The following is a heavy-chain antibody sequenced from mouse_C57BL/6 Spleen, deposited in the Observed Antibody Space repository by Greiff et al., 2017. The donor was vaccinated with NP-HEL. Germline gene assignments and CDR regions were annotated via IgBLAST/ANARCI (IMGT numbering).Heavy chain of an antibody. D-gene: IGHD1-1*01. Sequence: EVKLMESEGGLVQPGSSMKLSCTASGFTFSDYYMAWVRQVPEKGLEWVANINYDGSSTYYLDSLKSRFIISRDNAKNILYLQMSSLKSEDTATYYCARGRSGSSFYWYFDVWGTGTTVTVSS. J-gene: IGHJ1*03. CDR2: INYDGSST. V-gene: IGHV5-16*01. CDR3: ARGRSGSSFYWYFDV. CDR1: GFTFSDYY.